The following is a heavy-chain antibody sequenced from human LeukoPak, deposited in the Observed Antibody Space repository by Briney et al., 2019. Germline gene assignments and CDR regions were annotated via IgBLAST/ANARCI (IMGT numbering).Heavy chain of an antibody. CDR3: ARGGGYDSIDY. CDR1: GGSFSGYY. CDR2: INHSGST. J-gene: IGHJ4*02. D-gene: IGHD5-12*01. V-gene: IGHV4-34*01. Sequence: SETLSLTCAVYGGSFSGYYWSWIRQPPGKGLEWIGEINHSGSTYYNPSLKSRVTISVDRSKNQFSLKLSSVTAADTAVYYCARGGGYDSIDYWGQGTLVTVSS.